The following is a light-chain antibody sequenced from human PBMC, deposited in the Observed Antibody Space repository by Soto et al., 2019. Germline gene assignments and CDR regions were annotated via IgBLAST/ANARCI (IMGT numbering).Light chain of an antibody. Sequence: DFQMTQSPSSLSASVGDRVTITCRASQSISSHLHWYQQKPGTVPKLLIYDASNLQSGVPSRFSGSGFGTDFTLTISSLQHEDFETYFCQEGLFTPYAFGQGTKVDIK. CDR2: DAS. J-gene: IGKJ2*01. CDR3: QEGLFTPYA. CDR1: QSISSH. V-gene: IGKV1-39*01.